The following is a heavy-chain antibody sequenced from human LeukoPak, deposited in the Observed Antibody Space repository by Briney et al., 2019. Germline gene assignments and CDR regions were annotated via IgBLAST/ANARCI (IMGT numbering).Heavy chain of an antibody. CDR2: ISGSGGST. D-gene: IGHD3-22*01. V-gene: IGHV3-23*01. J-gene: IGHJ4*02. Sequence: GGSLRLSCAASGFAFSSYAMSGVRQAPGKGLEWVSAISGSGGSTYDADSVKGRFTISRDNSKKTLYLQMNSLRGEDSAVYYCAKGVYYHDRSGYYSQVSYYFDYWGQGTLVTVSS. CDR1: GFAFSSYA. CDR3: AKGVYYHDRSGYYSQVSYYFDY.